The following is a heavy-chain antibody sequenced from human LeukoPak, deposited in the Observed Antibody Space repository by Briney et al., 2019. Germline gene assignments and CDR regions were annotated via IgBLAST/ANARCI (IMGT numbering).Heavy chain of an antibody. Sequence: ASVKVSCKASGYTFTSYYMHWVRQAPGQGLEWMGIINPSGGSTSYAQKFQGRVTMTRDTSTSTVYMELSSLRSEDTAVYYCARDSDFWSGYYSYGMDVWGQGTTVTVSS. V-gene: IGHV1-46*01. CDR2: INPSGGST. CDR1: GYTFTSYY. D-gene: IGHD3-3*01. J-gene: IGHJ6*02. CDR3: ARDSDFWSGYYSYGMDV.